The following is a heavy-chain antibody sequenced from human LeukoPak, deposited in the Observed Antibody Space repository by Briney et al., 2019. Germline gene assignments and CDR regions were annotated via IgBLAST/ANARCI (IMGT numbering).Heavy chain of an antibody. D-gene: IGHD3-10*01. CDR1: GFTFSNFA. J-gene: IGHJ4*02. CDR2: ISYHGSDK. V-gene: IGHV3-30*18. Sequence: GRSLRLSCAGSGFTFSNFAMHWVRQAPGKGLEWVAVISYHGSDKYYADSVKGRFTISRDNSRNTLYLQMNSLKPEDTAVYYCVKCGKWFGELFSYYFDYWGQGALVTVSS. CDR3: VKCGKWFGELFSYYFDY.